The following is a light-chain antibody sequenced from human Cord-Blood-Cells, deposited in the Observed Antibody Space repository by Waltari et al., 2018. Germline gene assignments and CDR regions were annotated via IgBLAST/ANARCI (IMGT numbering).Light chain of an antibody. Sequence: QSALTQPRSVSGSPGQSVTISCTGTSSDVGGSNYVSWYQQHPGKAPKLMIYDVNKRPSGVPDRFSGSKSGNTASLTISGLQAEDEADYYCCSYAGSYTWVFGGGTKLTVL. CDR2: DVN. CDR3: CSYAGSYTWV. J-gene: IGLJ3*02. CDR1: SSDVGGSNY. V-gene: IGLV2-11*01.